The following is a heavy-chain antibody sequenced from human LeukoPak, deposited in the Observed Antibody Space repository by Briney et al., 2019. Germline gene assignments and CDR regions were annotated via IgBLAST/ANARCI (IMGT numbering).Heavy chain of an antibody. D-gene: IGHD2-2*03. J-gene: IGHJ6*02. CDR3: ARDGSPVYYYYGMDV. CDR1: GGSISSYY. Sequence: SETLSLTCTVSGGSISSYYWSCVRQPAGKGLEGVGRIYTSGSTNYNPYLKSRVTMSVDTSKNQFSLKLSSVTAADTAVYYCARDGSPVYYYYGMDVWGQGTTVTVSS. V-gene: IGHV4-4*07. CDR2: IYTSGST.